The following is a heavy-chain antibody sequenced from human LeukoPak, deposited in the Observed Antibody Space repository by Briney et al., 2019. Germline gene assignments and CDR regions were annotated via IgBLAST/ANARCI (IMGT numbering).Heavy chain of an antibody. CDR1: GYSFTTYW. V-gene: IGHV5-51*01. CDR2: IYPADSTA. D-gene: IGHD5-24*01. Sequence: GESLKISCKASGYSFTTYWIGWVRQVPGKGLEWVGIIYPADSTAKYSPSFQGQVTISVDKSISTAYLQWSRLEASDTAVFYCARLGRRDGYNSRAFDIWGQGTMITVSS. CDR3: ARLGRRDGYNSRAFDI. J-gene: IGHJ3*02.